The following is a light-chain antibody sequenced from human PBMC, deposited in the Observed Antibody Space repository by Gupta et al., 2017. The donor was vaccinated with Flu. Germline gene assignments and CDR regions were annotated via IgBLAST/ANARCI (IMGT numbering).Light chain of an antibody. CDR3: QSYASSMSVRV. Sequence: VTITCTGSSSNIGAGYDVHWYQQLQETAPNLLFVVNSNRPSGVPDRFACSKSGTLASPTIXVXQAEDEXDDDCQSYASSMSVRVFGGGTKLTVL. CDR1: SSNIGAGYD. J-gene: IGLJ3*02. CDR2: VNS. V-gene: IGLV1-40*01.